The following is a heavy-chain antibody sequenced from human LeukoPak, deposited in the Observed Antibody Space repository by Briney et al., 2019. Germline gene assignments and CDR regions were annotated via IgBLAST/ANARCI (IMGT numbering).Heavy chain of an antibody. D-gene: IGHD3-10*01. CDR2: SNAGNGNT. V-gene: IGHV1-3*02. CDR1: GYTFTSYA. Sequence: GASVKVSCKASGYTFTSYAMHWVRQAPGQRLEWMGWSNAGNGNTKYSQEFQGRVTMTRDTSTSTAYMDLRSLRSDDTAVYYCARDYGKVRGRGHYYMDVWGKGTTVTISS. CDR3: ARDYGKVRGRGHYYMDV. J-gene: IGHJ6*03.